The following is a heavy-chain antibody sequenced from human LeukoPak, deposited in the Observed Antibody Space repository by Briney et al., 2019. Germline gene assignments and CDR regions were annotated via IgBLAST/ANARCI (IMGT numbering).Heavy chain of an antibody. CDR3: ARDGDSSGWYNAEYFQH. D-gene: IGHD6-19*01. V-gene: IGHV3-30*04. Sequence: QTWGSLRLSCAASGFTFSSYAMHWVRQAPGKGLEWVAVISYDGSNKYYADSVKGRFTISRDNSKNTLYLQMNSLRAEDTAVYFCARDGDSSGWYNAEYFQHWGQGTLVTVSS. J-gene: IGHJ1*01. CDR2: ISYDGSNK. CDR1: GFTFSSYA.